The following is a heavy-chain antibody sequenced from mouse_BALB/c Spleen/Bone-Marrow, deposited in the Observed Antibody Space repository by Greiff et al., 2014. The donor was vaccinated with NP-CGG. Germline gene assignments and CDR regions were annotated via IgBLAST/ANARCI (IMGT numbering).Heavy chain of an antibody. Sequence: EVKLMESGGGLVQPGGSRKLSCAASGSTFSSFGMHWVRQAPEKGLEWVAYISSGSSTIYYADTVKGRFTISRDNPKNTLFLQMTSLRSEDTAMYYCAREATVVAKDYFDYWGQGTTLTVSS. D-gene: IGHD1-1*01. CDR1: GSTFSSFG. CDR3: AREATVVAKDYFDY. CDR2: ISSGSSTI. V-gene: IGHV5-17*02. J-gene: IGHJ2*01.